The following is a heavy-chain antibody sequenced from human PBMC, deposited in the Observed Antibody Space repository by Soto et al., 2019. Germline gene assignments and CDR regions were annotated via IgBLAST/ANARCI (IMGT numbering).Heavy chain of an antibody. Sequence: SETLSLTCDVSGGSISTSSYYWGWIRQPPGKGLEWIASIYYSGATYYNPSLQSRVTISVDTSNNRFSLTLSSLTAADTAVYFCARLAYSGYLQTWGQGSLVTVSS. CDR2: IYYSGAT. CDR3: ARLAYSGYLQT. CDR1: GGSISTSSYY. J-gene: IGHJ1*01. D-gene: IGHD1-26*01. V-gene: IGHV4-39*02.